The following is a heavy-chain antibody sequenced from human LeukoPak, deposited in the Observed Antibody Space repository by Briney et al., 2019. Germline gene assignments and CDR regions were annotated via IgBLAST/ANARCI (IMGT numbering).Heavy chain of an antibody. CDR2: IYHSGST. J-gene: IGHJ5*02. CDR3: ARGNWFDP. Sequence: SETLSLTCTVSGYSISSGYYWGWIRQPPGKGLEWIGSIYHSGSTYYNPSLKSRVTISVDTSKNQFSLKLSSVTAADTAVYYCARGNWFDPWGQGTLVTVSS. V-gene: IGHV4-38-2*02. CDR1: GYSISSGYY.